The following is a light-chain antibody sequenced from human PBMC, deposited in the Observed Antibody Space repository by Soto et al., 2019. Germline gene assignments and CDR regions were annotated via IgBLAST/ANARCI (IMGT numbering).Light chain of an antibody. Sequence: QPVLTQSSSASASLGSSVKLTCTLSSGHSSYIIAWHQQQPGKAPRYLMKLEGSGNYNKGSGVPDRFSGSSSGADRYLSISNLQSEDEAAYYCETWDSNTRVFGGGTKLTVL. CDR2: LEGSGNY. V-gene: IGLV4-60*03. J-gene: IGLJ3*02. CDR1: SGHSSYI. CDR3: ETWDSNTRV.